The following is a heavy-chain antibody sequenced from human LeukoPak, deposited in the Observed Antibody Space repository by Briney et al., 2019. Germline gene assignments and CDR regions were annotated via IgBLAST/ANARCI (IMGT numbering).Heavy chain of an antibody. Sequence: GGSLRLSCAASGFTFSSYGMHWVRQAPGKGLEWVAVISYDGSNKNYADSVKGRFTISRDNSKNTLYLQMNSLRAEDTAVYYCARGSLGYCDSTSCFTQFDYWGQGTLATVSS. V-gene: IGHV3-30*03. CDR1: GFTFSSYG. J-gene: IGHJ4*02. CDR3: ARGSLGYCDSTSCFTQFDY. D-gene: IGHD2-2*02. CDR2: ISYDGSNK.